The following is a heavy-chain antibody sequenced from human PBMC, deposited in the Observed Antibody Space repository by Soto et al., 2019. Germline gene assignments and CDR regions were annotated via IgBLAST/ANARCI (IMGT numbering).Heavy chain of an antibody. CDR2: IYPADSDT. D-gene: IGHD3-9*01. V-gene: IGHV5-51*01. Sequence: PGESLKISCKTSGYSFTSYWIGWVRQMPGKGLEWMGIIYPADSDTRYSPSFQGQVTISADKSISTAYLQWTTLKASDTAMYYCAGPALYFTNGPNPFDIWGQGKMVTVSS. J-gene: IGHJ3*02. CDR3: AGPALYFTNGPNPFDI. CDR1: GYSFTSYW.